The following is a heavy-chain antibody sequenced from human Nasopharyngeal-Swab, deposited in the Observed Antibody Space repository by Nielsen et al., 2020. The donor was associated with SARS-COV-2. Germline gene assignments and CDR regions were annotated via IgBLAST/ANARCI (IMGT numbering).Heavy chain of an antibody. J-gene: IGHJ4*02. CDR2: IYTTGST. V-gene: IGHV4-61*02. Sequence: SETLSLTCTVSGVSISSGSYYWIWIRQPAGKGLEWIGRIYTTGSTNYNPSLESRVAISVDTSKNQFSLKLTSVTAADTAVYYCARFSGYDDYWGQGTLVTVSS. D-gene: IGHD5-12*01. CDR3: ARFSGYDDY. CDR1: GVSISSGSYY.